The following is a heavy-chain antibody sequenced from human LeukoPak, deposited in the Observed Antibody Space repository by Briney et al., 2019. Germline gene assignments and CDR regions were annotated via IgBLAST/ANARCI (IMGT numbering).Heavy chain of an antibody. V-gene: IGHV1-24*01. J-gene: IGHJ4*02. CDR2: FDPEDGET. Sequence: VASVKVSCKVSGYILTELSMHWVRQAPGKGLEWMGGFDPEDGETIYAQKFQGRVTMTEDTSTDTAYMELSSLRSEDTAVYYCSTVRGWSASPFDYWGLGTLVTVSS. CDR3: STVRGWSASPFDY. D-gene: IGHD6-19*01. CDR1: GYILTELS.